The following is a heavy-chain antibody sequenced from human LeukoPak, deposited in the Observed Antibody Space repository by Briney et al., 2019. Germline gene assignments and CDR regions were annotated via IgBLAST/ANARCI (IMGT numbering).Heavy chain of an antibody. V-gene: IGHV4-59*01. J-gene: IGHJ4*02. CDR1: GGSISSYY. CDR2: IYYSGTT. Sequence: PSQTLSLTCAVSGGSISSYYWSWIRQPPGKGLEWIGYIYYSGTTNYNPSLKSRVTISVDTSKNQFSLKLSSVTAADTAVYYCARGVYIAAAQYAYWGQGTLVTVSS. CDR3: ARGVYIAAAQYAY. D-gene: IGHD6-13*01.